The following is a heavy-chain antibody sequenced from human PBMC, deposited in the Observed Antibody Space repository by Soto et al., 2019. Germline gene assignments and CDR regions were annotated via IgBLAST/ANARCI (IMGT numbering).Heavy chain of an antibody. J-gene: IGHJ4*02. CDR2: INAGNGNT. V-gene: IGHV1-3*01. Sequence: ASLKVSCKASGYTFTSYAMHWVRQAPGQRLEWMGWINAGNGNTKYSQKFQGRVTITRDTSASTAYMELSSLRSEDTAVYYCARGGRSGYDPDYWGQGTLVTVSS. CDR3: ARGGRSGYDPDY. D-gene: IGHD5-12*01. CDR1: GYTFTSYA.